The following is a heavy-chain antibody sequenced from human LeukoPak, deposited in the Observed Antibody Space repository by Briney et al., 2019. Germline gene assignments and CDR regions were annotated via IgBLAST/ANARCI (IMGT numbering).Heavy chain of an antibody. J-gene: IGHJ6*03. Sequence: PGGSLRLSCAASGFTVSSNYMSWVRQAPGKGLEWVSVIYSGSSTYYADSVKGRFTISRDNSKNTLYLQMNSLRAEDTAVYYCARVHVVRGVISTRVYYMDVWGKGTTVTVSS. CDR1: GFTVSSNY. CDR3: ARVHVVRGVISTRVYYMDV. D-gene: IGHD3-10*01. CDR2: IYSGSST. V-gene: IGHV3-66*02.